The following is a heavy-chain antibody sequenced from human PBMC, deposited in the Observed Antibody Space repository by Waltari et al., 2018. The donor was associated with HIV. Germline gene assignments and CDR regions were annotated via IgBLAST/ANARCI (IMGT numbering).Heavy chain of an antibody. CDR2: IYRGGST. CDR3: ARDRGDSFFPY. D-gene: IGHD5-18*01. J-gene: IGHJ4*02. V-gene: IGHV3-53*01. Sequence: EVELMQSGGGLIQPGGWLRLSCSAPGFTVTSNYMRWGRQAPGQGLEWVAVIYRGGSTFYADSVQGRLTISRDNAKNTLFLQLNSLRAEDTAVYYCARDRGDSFFPYWGQGTLVTVSS. CDR1: GFTVTSNY.